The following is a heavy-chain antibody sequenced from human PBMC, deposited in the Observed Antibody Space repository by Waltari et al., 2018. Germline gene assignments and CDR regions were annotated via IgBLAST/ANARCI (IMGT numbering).Heavy chain of an antibody. CDR2: VDPGNGET. CDR1: GYTFIDFY. Sequence: EVQLIQSGAEVKEPGATVKISCKISGYTFIDFYMHWVRQAPGQGLEWMGFVDPGNGETMYSETFHGRVTMIADTSSETAYFELSSLRPEDTAIYFCATGAPLDYWGQGSLVSVSS. J-gene: IGHJ4*02. V-gene: IGHV1-69-2*01. CDR3: ATGAPLDY.